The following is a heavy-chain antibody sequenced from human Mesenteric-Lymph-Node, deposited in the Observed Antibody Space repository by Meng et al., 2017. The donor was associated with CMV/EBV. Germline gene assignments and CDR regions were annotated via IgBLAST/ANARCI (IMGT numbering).Heavy chain of an antibody. V-gene: IGHV4-61*01. CDR3: AGRTANYRDDF. D-gene: IGHD5-24*01. CDR2: IYYTGST. CDR1: GGSVNSDNFF. Sequence: CPFSGGSVNSDNFFWSWFRQPPGKRLEWIGYIYYTGSTDYCPSLKSRVIISVDPSKNQFSLRLSSVTAADTAVYYCAGRTANYRDDFWGQGTLVTVSS. J-gene: IGHJ4*02.